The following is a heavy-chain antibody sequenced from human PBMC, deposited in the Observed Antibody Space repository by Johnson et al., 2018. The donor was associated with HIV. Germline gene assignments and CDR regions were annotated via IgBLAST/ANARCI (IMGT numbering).Heavy chain of an antibody. CDR3: ARAYTYGAFDI. J-gene: IGHJ3*02. V-gene: IGHV3-30*04. D-gene: IGHD5-18*01. CDR2: ISYDGSNK. CDR1: GFTFSSYA. Sequence: QVQLVESGGGVVQPGRSLRLSCAASGFTFSSYAMHWVRQAPGKGLEWVAVISYDGSNKYYADSVQGRFTISRDNSKNTLYLQMNSLRAEDTAVYYCARAYTYGAFDIWGQGTMVTVSS.